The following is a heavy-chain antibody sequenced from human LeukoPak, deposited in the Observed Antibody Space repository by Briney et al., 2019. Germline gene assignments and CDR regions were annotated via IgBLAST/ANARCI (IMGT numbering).Heavy chain of an antibody. J-gene: IGHJ6*03. Sequence: PSETLSLTCTVSGGSISSYYWSWIRQPPGKGLEWIGYIYYSGSTNYNPSLKSRVTISVDTSKNQFSLKLSSVTAADTAVYYCARSPRATILRGSYYYYMDVWGKGTTVTVSS. V-gene: IGHV4-59*01. CDR3: ARSPRATILRGSYYYYMDV. CDR2: IYYSGST. D-gene: IGHD3-3*01. CDR1: GGSISSYY.